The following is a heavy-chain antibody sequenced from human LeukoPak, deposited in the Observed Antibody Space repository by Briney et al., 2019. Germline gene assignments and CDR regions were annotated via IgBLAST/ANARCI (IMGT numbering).Heavy chain of an antibody. D-gene: IGHD1-26*01. Sequence: SVKVSCKASGYTFTSYYMHWGRQAPVQGLEWMGIINPSGGSTSYAQKFQGRVTMTRDTSTSTVYMELSSLRSEDTAVYYCAGASGSYGEGFDYWGQGTLVTVSS. CDR3: AGASGSYGEGFDY. V-gene: IGHV1-46*03. J-gene: IGHJ4*02. CDR1: GYTFTSYY. CDR2: INPSGGST.